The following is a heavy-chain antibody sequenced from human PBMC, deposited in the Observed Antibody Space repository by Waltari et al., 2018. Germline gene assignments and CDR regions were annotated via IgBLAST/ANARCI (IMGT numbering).Heavy chain of an antibody. V-gene: IGHV4-34*01. D-gene: IGHD2-15*01. Sequence: QVQLQQWGAGLLKPSETLSLTCAVYGGSFSGYYWSWIRQPPGKGLEWIGEINHSGSTNYNPSLKSRFTISVDTSKNQFSLKLSSVTAADTAVYYCARDLRLDYCSGGSCYPNDYWGQGTLVTVSS. CDR2: INHSGST. CDR1: GGSFSGYY. CDR3: ARDLRLDYCSGGSCYPNDY. J-gene: IGHJ4*02.